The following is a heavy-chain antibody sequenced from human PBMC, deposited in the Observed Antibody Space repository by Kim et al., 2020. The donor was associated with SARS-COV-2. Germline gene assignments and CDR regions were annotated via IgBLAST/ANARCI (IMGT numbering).Heavy chain of an antibody. J-gene: IGHJ4*02. V-gene: IGHV3-30*18. CDR2: ISYDGSNK. Sequence: GGSLRLSCAASGFTFSSYGMHWVRQAPGKGLEWVAVISYDGSNKYYADSVKGRFTISRDNSKNTLYLQMNSLRAEDTAVYYCAKVGESGPLDYWGQGTLVTVSS. CDR3: AKVGESGPLDY. D-gene: IGHD5-12*01. CDR1: GFTFSSYG.